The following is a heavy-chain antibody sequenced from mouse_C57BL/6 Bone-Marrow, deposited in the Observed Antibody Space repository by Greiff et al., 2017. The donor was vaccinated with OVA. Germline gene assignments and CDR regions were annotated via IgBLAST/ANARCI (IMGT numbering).Heavy chain of an antibody. CDR3: ARDYYGSSYHWYFDV. CDR2: IYPRSGNT. Sequence: QVQLQQSGAELARPGASVKLSCKASGYTFTSYGISWVKQRTGQGLEWIGEIYPRSGNTYYNEKFKGKATLTADKSSSTAYMELRSLKSEDSAVYFCARDYYGSSYHWYFDVWGTGTTVTVSS. CDR1: GYTFTSYG. J-gene: IGHJ1*03. D-gene: IGHD1-1*01. V-gene: IGHV1-81*01.